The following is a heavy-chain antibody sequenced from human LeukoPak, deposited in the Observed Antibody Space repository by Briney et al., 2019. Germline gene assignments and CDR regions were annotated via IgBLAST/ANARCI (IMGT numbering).Heavy chain of an antibody. CDR1: GGSISSGGYY. V-gene: IGHV4-31*03. CDR2: IYYSGST. D-gene: IGHD2-21*01. Sequence: SETLSLTCTVSGGSISSGGYYWSWIRQHPGKGLEWIGYIYYSGSTYYNPSLKSRVTISVDTSKNQFSLKLSSVTAADTAVYYCSRLPGGDSWGAFDIWGQGTMVTVSS. J-gene: IGHJ3*02. CDR3: SRLPGGDSWGAFDI.